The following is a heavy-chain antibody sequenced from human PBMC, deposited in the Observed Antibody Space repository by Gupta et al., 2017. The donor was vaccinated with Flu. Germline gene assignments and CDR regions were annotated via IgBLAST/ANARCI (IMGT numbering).Heavy chain of an antibody. CDR1: GFTFSSYA. Sequence: EVQLLESGGGLVQPGGSLRLSCAASGFTFSSYAMSWVRQAPGKGLEWVSAISGSGGSTYYADSVKGRFTISRDNSKNTLYLQMNSLRAEDTAVYYCAKFRRDGYNFEAYFDYWGQGTLVTVSS. V-gene: IGHV3-23*01. D-gene: IGHD5-24*01. J-gene: IGHJ4*02. CDR2: ISGSGGST. CDR3: AKFRRDGYNFEAYFDY.